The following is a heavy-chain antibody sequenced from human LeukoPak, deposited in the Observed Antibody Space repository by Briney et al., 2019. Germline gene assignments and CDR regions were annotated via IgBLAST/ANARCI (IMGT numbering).Heavy chain of an antibody. D-gene: IGHD5-12*01. V-gene: IGHV1-18*01. J-gene: IGHJ4*02. CDR3: ARIWGYSGYDFGY. CDR1: GYTFSSFG. Sequence: ASVKVSCKASGYTFSSFGVSWVRQAPGQGLEWMGWISANNGNTNYAQKFQGRVTMTTDTSTSTAYMELRGLRSDDTAVYYCARIWGYSGYDFGYWGQGTLVTVSS. CDR2: ISANNGNT.